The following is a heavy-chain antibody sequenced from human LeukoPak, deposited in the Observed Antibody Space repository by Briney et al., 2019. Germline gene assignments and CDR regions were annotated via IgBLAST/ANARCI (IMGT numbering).Heavy chain of an antibody. CDR2: IYYSGST. CDR3: ARDKGYCSSTSCYGLDY. Sequence: SETLSLTCTVSGGSISSYYWSWIRQPPGKGLEWIGYIYYSGSTYYNPSLKSRVTISVDTSKNQFSLKLNSVTAADTAVYYCARDKGYCSSTSCYGLDYWGQGTLVTVSS. CDR1: GGSISSYY. V-gene: IGHV4-59*01. J-gene: IGHJ4*02. D-gene: IGHD2-2*01.